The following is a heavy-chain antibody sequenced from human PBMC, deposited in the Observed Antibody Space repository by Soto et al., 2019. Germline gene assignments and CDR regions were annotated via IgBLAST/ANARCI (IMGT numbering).Heavy chain of an antibody. CDR2: IYYSGST. CDR1: GGSISSGGYY. J-gene: IGHJ4*02. D-gene: IGHD3-10*01. Sequence: QVQLQESGPGLVKPSQTLSLTCTVSGGSISSGGYYWSWIRQHPGKGLEWIGYIYYSGSTYYNPSLKSRVTISVDTSKNQFSLKLSSVTAADTAVYYCAREYITTVRGVIITSTYFDYWGQGTLVTVSS. CDR3: AREYITTVRGVIITSTYFDY. V-gene: IGHV4-31*03.